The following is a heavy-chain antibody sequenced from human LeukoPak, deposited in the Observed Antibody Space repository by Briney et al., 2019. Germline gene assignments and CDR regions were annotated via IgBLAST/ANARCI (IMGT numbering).Heavy chain of an antibody. CDR2: IYTSGST. Sequence: SETLSLTCTVSGGSISSYYWSWIRQPAGKGLEWIGRIYTSGSTNYNPSLKSRVTMSVDTSKNPFSLKLSSVTAADTAVYYCARERVVVPASIYYYYMDVWGKGTTVTVSS. CDR1: GGSISSYY. CDR3: ARERVVVPASIYYYYMDV. D-gene: IGHD2-2*01. V-gene: IGHV4-4*07. J-gene: IGHJ6*03.